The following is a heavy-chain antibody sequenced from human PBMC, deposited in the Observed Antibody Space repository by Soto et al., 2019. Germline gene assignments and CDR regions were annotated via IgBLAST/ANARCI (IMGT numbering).Heavy chain of an antibody. CDR2: IYYSGST. Sequence: QLQLQESGPGLVKPSETLSLTCTVSGGSISSSSYYWGWIRQPPGKGLEWIGRIYYSGSTYYNPSLKSRVTISVDTSKNQFSLKLSSVTAADTAVYYCARQGGKLESNGAPYYFDYWGQGTLVTVSS. J-gene: IGHJ4*02. V-gene: IGHV4-39*01. D-gene: IGHD1-1*01. CDR3: ARQGGKLESNGAPYYFDY. CDR1: GGSISSSSYY.